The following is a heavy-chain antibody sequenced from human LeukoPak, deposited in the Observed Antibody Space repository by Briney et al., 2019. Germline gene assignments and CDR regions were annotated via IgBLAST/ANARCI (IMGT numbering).Heavy chain of an antibody. Sequence: SETLSLTCAVSGGSVSGSSYYWGWIRQPPGKGLEWIGNIFYTGNTYYNPSLKSRVTISVDTSKNQFSLKLSSVTAADTAVYYCARVNYEFWFDPWGQGTLVTVSS. CDR1: GGSVSGSSYY. CDR2: IFYTGNT. V-gene: IGHV4-39*07. CDR3: ARVNYEFWFDP. D-gene: IGHD3-22*01. J-gene: IGHJ5*02.